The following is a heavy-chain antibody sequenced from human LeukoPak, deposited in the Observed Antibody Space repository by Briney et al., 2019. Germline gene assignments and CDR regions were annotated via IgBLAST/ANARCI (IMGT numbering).Heavy chain of an antibody. V-gene: IGHV3-23*01. J-gene: IGHJ4*02. CDR2: ISGSGGST. D-gene: IGHD5-12*01. CDR3: AKDVDIVTPTRFDY. Sequence: GGSLRLSCAASGFTFSSYGMSWVRQAPGKGLEWVSAISGSGGSTYYADSVKGRFTISRDNSKNTLYLQMNSLRAEDRAVYYCAKDVDIVTPTRFDYWGQGTLVTVSS. CDR1: GFTFSSYG.